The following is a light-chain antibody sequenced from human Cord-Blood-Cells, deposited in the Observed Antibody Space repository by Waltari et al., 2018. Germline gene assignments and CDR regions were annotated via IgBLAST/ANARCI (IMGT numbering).Light chain of an antibody. Sequence: DIQMTQSPSSLSASVGDRVTITCRASQSISSYLNWYQQKPGKAPKHLIYAASSLQSGVPSRFSGSVYGTDFTLTISSLQPENFATYYCQQSYSTRFTFGPGTKVDIK. CDR1: QSISSY. CDR2: AAS. CDR3: QQSYSTRFT. V-gene: IGKV1-39*01. J-gene: IGKJ3*01.